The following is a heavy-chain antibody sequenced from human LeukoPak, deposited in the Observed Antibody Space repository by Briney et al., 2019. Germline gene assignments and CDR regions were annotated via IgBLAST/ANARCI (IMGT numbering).Heavy chain of an antibody. CDR1: GFTFSSYA. CDR2: ISYDGSNK. Sequence: GRSLRLSCAASGFTFSSYAMHWVRQAPGKGLEWVAVISYDGSNKYYADSVKGRLTISRDNSKNTLYLQMNSLRAEDTAVYYCARGPSERGDYYYYYMDVWGKGTTVTVSS. J-gene: IGHJ6*03. D-gene: IGHD1-26*01. CDR3: ARGPSERGDYYYYYMDV. V-gene: IGHV3-30*01.